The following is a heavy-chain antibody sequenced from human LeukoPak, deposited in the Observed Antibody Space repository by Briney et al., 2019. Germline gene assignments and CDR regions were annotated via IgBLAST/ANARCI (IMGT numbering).Heavy chain of an antibody. CDR1: GFAFSNYA. CDR2: ISSGAGTT. Sequence: PGGSLRLSCAASGFAFSNYAMSWVRQVPGKRLEWVSAISSGAGTTGYADSVKGRFTISRVNSKSTIYLQMNSLRAEDTAVYYCAKDLEQSYSGWSTSYDAWGQGTLVTASS. J-gene: IGHJ5*02. D-gene: IGHD6-19*01. V-gene: IGHV3-23*01. CDR3: AKDLEQSYSGWSTSYDA.